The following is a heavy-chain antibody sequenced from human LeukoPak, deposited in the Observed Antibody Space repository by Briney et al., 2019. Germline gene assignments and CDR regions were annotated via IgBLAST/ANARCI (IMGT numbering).Heavy chain of an antibody. D-gene: IGHD6-13*01. CDR1: GYTFTSYD. V-gene: IGHV1-8*01. Sequence: PAASVKVSCKASGYTFTSYDINWVRQATGQGLEWMGWMNPNSGNTGYAQKFQGRVTMTRNTSISTAYMELSSLRSEDTAVYYCARDNGYSSSWLGELRYYFDYWGQGTLVTVSS. J-gene: IGHJ4*02. CDR3: ARDNGYSSSWLGELRYYFDY. CDR2: MNPNSGNT.